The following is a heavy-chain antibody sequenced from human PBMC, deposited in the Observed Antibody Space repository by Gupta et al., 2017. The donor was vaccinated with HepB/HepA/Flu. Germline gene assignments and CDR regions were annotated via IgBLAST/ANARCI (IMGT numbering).Heavy chain of an antibody. CDR1: GFPFGDYA. CDR3: AKDKVGRFGEPFPHGGMDV. V-gene: IGHV3-43*02. D-gene: IGHD3-10*01. J-gene: IGHJ6*02. Sequence: EVQLVESGGGVVQPGGSLRLSFAASGFPFGDYAIHWARPAPGKGLAWFSLISGDGGSTYYADSVKGRFTISRDNSKNSLYLQMNSLRTEDTALYYCAKDKVGRFGEPFPHGGMDVWGQGTTVTVSS. CDR2: ISGDGGST.